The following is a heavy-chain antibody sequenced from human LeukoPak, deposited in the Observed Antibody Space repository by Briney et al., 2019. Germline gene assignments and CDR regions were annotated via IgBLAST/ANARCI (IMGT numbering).Heavy chain of an antibody. J-gene: IGHJ4*02. CDR2: INPDGGNT. Sequence: ASVKVSCKASGYTFTNSYIHWVRQAPGQVLEWMGLINPDGGNTNYAQNFQGRVTLTRDTSTSTVYMELSSLRSDDTAVYYCARDQTGDYFDYWGQGTLVTVSS. CDR1: GYTFTNSY. CDR3: ARDQTGDYFDY. V-gene: IGHV1-46*01.